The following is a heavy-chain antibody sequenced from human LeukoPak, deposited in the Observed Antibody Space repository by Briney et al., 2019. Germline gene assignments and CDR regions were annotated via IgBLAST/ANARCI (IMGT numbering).Heavy chain of an antibody. CDR1: GFTFSSYA. CDR2: ISGDGGST. V-gene: IGHV3-43*02. Sequence: PGGSLRLSCAASGFTFSSYAMSWVRQAPGKGLEWVSLISGDGGSTYYADSVKGRFTISRDNSKNSLYLQMNSLRTEDTALYYCAKDIQQQLPGMDVWGKGTTVTVSS. CDR3: AKDIQQQLPGMDV. J-gene: IGHJ6*04. D-gene: IGHD6-13*01.